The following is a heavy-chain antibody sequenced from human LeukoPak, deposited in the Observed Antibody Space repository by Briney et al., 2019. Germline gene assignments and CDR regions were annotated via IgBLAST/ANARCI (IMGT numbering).Heavy chain of an antibody. J-gene: IGHJ3*02. CDR2: IRDDGSNT. CDR3: ARGGPPHEDDAFDI. CDR1: EFTFSSDS. V-gene: IGHV3-33*01. Sequence: PGGSLRLSCAASEFTFSSDSMSWGRQAPVKGLEWVSVIRDDGSNTYYADSVKGRFTISRDNSKNTLFLQMNSLRAEDTAVYYCARGGPPHEDDAFDIWGQGTMVTVSS. D-gene: IGHD5-12*01.